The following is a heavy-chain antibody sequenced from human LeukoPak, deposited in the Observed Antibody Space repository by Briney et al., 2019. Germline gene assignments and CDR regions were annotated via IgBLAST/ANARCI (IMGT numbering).Heavy chain of an antibody. V-gene: IGHV3-48*03. Sequence: PGGSLRLSCAASGFTFSSYEMNWVRQAPGKGLERVSYISSSGSTIYYADSVKGRFTISRDNAKNSLYLQMNSLRAEDTAVYCCARDLGDFLFDYWGQGTLVTVSS. CDR1: GFTFSSYE. J-gene: IGHJ4*02. CDR2: ISSSGSTI. CDR3: ARDLGDFLFDY. D-gene: IGHD2-21*02.